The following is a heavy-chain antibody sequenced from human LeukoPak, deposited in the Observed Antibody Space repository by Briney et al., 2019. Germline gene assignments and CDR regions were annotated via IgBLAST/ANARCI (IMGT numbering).Heavy chain of an antibody. J-gene: IGHJ1*01. D-gene: IGHD5-18*01. CDR1: GFSFITYG. Sequence: GGSLRLSCAASGFSFITYGMHWVRQAPGKGLEWVAVISYDGSNKYYADSVKGRFTISRDNSKNTLYLQMNSLRAEDTAVYYCASDPDSTIWPQYFQHWGQGALVTVSS. CDR3: ASDPDSTIWPQYFQH. V-gene: IGHV3-30*03. CDR2: ISYDGSNK.